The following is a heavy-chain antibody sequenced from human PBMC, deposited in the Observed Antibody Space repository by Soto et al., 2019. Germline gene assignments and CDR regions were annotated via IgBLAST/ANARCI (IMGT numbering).Heavy chain of an antibody. CDR1: GGTFSSYA. Sequence: QVQLVQSGAEVKKPGSSVKVSCKASGGTFSSYAISWVRQAPGQGLEWMGGIIPIFGTANYAQKFQGRVTITADESTSIVYMELSSLRSEETVVYYCARGRGVVVITNGWGNWFDPWGQGTLVTVSS. CDR2: IIPIFGTA. CDR3: ARGRGVVVITNGWGNWFDP. D-gene: IGHD3-22*01. V-gene: IGHV1-69*01. J-gene: IGHJ5*02.